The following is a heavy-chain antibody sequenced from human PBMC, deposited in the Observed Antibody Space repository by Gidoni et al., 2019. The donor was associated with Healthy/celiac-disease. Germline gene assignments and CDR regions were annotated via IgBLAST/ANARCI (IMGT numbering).Heavy chain of an antibody. D-gene: IGHD2-2*01. Sequence: QVQLVESGGGVVQPGRSLSLSCAASGFTFSSYAMHWVRQAPGKGLEWLAVISYDGSNKYYADSVKGRFTISRDNSKNTLYLQMNSLRAEDTAVYYCARDFGRVVVVPAAIFGAFDIWGQGTMVTVSS. CDR1: GFTFSSYA. V-gene: IGHV3-30*01. J-gene: IGHJ3*02. CDR2: ISYDGSNK. CDR3: ARDFGRVVVVPAAIFGAFDI.